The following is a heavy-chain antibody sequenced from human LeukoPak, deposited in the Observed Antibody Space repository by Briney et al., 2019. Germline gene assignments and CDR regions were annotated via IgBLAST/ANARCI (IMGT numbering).Heavy chain of an antibody. Sequence: GGSLRLSCAASGFTFADYAMHWVRHAPGKGLEWVSSIRGNSVAIGYADSGRGRFTISRDNAKNSLYLQMNSLRAEDTALYYCAKDRLAGVRGAIDYWGQGTLVTVSS. CDR2: IRGNSVAI. CDR3: AKDRLAGVRGAIDY. CDR1: GFTFADYA. D-gene: IGHD3-10*01. J-gene: IGHJ4*02. V-gene: IGHV3-9*01.